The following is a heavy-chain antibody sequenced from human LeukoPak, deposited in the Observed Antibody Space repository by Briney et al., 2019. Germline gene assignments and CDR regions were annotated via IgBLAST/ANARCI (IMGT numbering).Heavy chain of an antibody. D-gene: IGHD6-13*01. CDR1: GFTFSSYG. J-gene: IGHJ4*02. V-gene: IGHV3-30*18. CDR3: AKGYSSRWYGDFDY. Sequence: GGSLRLSCAASGFTFSSYGMHWVRQAPGKGLEWVAVISYDGSNKYYADSVKGRFTISRDNSKNTLYLQMNSLRAEDTAVYYCAKGYSSRWYGDFDYWGQGTLVTVSS. CDR2: ISYDGSNK.